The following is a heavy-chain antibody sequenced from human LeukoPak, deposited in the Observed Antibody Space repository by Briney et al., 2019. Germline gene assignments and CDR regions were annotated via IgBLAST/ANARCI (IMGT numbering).Heavy chain of an antibody. Sequence: GGSLRLSCAASGFSVSTNYMSWVRQAPGKGLEWVSVIYSGGGTFYAGSVKGRVTISRDISKNTLSLQINSLRAEDTAVYYCATTIDSRPAYYFFQHWGQGTLVTVSS. D-gene: IGHD3-9*01. CDR1: GFSVSTNY. J-gene: IGHJ1*01. CDR2: IYSGGGT. CDR3: ATTIDSRPAYYFFQH. V-gene: IGHV3-53*01.